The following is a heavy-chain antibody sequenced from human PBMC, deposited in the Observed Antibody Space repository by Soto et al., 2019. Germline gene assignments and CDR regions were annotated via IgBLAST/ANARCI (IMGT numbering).Heavy chain of an antibody. J-gene: IGHJ3*02. V-gene: IGHV4-59*08. CDR1: GDSIGNYY. D-gene: IGHD6-13*01. Sequence: QVQLQESGPGLVKPSETLSLTCTVSGDSIGNYYWSWIRQPPGKGLEWIGYIYYSGSTNYNPSLKSRVTISVDTSKNQVSLKLNSVTAADTAVYYCARHLWVGTSWYLGAFDIWGQGTMVTVSS. CDR3: ARHLWVGTSWYLGAFDI. CDR2: IYYSGST.